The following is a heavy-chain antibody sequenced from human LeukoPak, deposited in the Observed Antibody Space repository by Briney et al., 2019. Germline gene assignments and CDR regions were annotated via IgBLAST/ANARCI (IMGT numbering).Heavy chain of an antibody. Sequence: GGSLRLSCAASGFTFSSYSMNWVRQAPGKGLEWVSSISSGSSYIYYADSVKGRFTISRDNAKNSLYLQMNSLRAEDTAVYYCAREWDLGNAFDIWGQGTMVTVSS. CDR2: ISSGSSYI. D-gene: IGHD1-26*01. J-gene: IGHJ3*02. CDR1: GFTFSSYS. CDR3: AREWDLGNAFDI. V-gene: IGHV3-21*01.